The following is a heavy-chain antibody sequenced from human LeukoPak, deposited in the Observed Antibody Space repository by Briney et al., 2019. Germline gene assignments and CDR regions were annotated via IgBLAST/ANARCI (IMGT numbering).Heavy chain of an antibody. CDR3: ARGMVTDY. J-gene: IGHJ4*02. CDR2: IYYSGST. V-gene: IGHV4-59*01. CDR1: GGSISSYY. Sequence: SETLSLTCTVSGGSISSYYWSWIRQPPGKGLEWIGYIYYSGSTNYNPSLKSRVTISVDTSKNQFSLKLSSVTAADTAVYYCARGMVTDYWGQGTLVTVSS. D-gene: IGHD5-18*01.